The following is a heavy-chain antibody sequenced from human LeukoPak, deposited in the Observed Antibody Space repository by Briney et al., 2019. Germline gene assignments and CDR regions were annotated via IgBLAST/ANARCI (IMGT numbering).Heavy chain of an antibody. CDR2: IYSGGST. J-gene: IGHJ4*02. V-gene: IGHV3-53*04. D-gene: IGHD3-22*01. CDR1: GFTVSSNY. Sequence: GGSLRLSCAASGFTVSSNYMSWVRQAPGKGLEWVSVIYSGGSTYHADSVKGRFTISRHNSKNTLYLQMNSLRAEDTAVYYCAREAPYYYDSSGYYYGDWGQGTLVTVSS. CDR3: AREAPYYYDSSGYYYGD.